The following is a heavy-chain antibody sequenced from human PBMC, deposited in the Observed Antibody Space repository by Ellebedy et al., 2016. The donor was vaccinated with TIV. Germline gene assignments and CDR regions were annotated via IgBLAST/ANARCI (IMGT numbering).Heavy chain of an antibody. V-gene: IGHV3-7*03. Sequence: GESLKISCAVSGIGFRNYWMSWVRQAPGKGPEWVANINEEGSEKYYVDSVKGRFTISRDNAKNLLYPQMSSLRAEDTAIYYCVHGHYTSAWGQGTRVTVSS. CDR3: VHGHYTSA. CDR2: INEEGSEK. D-gene: IGHD3-22*01. J-gene: IGHJ5*02. CDR1: GIGFRNYW.